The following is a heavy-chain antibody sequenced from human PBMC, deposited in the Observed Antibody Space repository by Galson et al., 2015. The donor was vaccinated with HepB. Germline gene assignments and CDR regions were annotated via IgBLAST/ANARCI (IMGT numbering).Heavy chain of an antibody. D-gene: IGHD6-19*01. CDR2: ISSSSSYI. V-gene: IGHV3-21*01. CDR3: ARGYSSGLPDYFDY. CDR1: GFTFSSYS. J-gene: IGHJ4*02. Sequence: SLRLSCKASGFTFSSYSMNWVRQAPGKGLEWVSSISSSSSYIYYADSVKGRFTISRDNAKNSLYLQMNSLRAEDTAVYYCARGYSSGLPDYFDYWGQGTLVTVSS.